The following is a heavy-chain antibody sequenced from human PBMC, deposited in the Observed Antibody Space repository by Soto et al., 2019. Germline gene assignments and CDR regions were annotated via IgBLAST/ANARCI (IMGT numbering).Heavy chain of an antibody. Sequence: GASVKVSCKASGFTFITYDFSWVRQSALQGLEWMGWMNPNNGNAGFAQKFRGRINMTRNTSISTAYLELSSLRSDDSAVYFCARRKERSGPYYLELWGQGTQVNVSS. J-gene: IGHJ4*02. D-gene: IGHD6-25*01. CDR1: GFTFITYD. CDR3: ARRKERSGPYYLEL. V-gene: IGHV1-8*01. CDR2: MNPNNGNA.